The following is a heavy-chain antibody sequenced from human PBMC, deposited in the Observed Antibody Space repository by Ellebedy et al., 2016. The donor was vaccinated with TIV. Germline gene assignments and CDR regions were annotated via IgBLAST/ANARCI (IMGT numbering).Heavy chain of an antibody. CDR2: ISGSTNYI. D-gene: IGHD1-26*01. Sequence: GESLKISXAASGFTVSNNYMSWVRQAPGKGLEWLSSISGSTNYIHYADSLKGRFTISRDNAKNSLFLQLNSLRVEDSAVYYCTMGSSWGRGTLVIVSS. CDR1: GFTVSNNY. V-gene: IGHV3-21*01. CDR3: TMGSS. J-gene: IGHJ5*02.